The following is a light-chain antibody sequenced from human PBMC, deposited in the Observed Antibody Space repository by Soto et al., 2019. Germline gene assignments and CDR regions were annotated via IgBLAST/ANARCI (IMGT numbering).Light chain of an antibody. V-gene: IGLV2-14*01. Sequence: QSALTQPASVSGSPGQSITISCTGTSSDVGGYNYVSWYQQLPGKAPKLMIYDVNNRPSGVSNRFSGSKSGNTASLTISGLQAEDEADYYCSSYTGSSTFGFGTGTKLTVL. CDR1: SSDVGGYNY. J-gene: IGLJ1*01. CDR3: SSYTGSSTFG. CDR2: DVN.